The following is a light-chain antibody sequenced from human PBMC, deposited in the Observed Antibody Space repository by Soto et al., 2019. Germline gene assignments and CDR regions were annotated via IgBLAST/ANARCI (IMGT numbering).Light chain of an antibody. CDR3: AAWDDTLSAWV. Sequence: QSVLTQPPSVSGTPGQRVTISCSGSTSNIGSNTVHWYQQRPGTAPKVLMYSTNQRPSGVPERFSGSKSCTSASLAISGLQSADDADYFCAAWDDTLSAWVFGGGTKVTVL. J-gene: IGLJ3*02. CDR2: STN. V-gene: IGLV1-44*01. CDR1: TSNIGSNT.